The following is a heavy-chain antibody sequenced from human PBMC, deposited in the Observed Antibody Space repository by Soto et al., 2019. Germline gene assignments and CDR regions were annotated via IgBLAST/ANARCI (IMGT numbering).Heavy chain of an antibody. CDR2: IWYDGSNK. Sequence: QVQLVESGGGVVQPGRSLRLSCAASGFTFSSYGMHWVRQAPGKGLEWVAVIWYDGSNKYYADSVKGRFTSSRDNSKNTLYLHMNSLRAEDTAVYYCARDATYQLLSYYYYYYGMDVWGQGTTVTVSS. CDR3: ARDATYQLLSYYYYYYGMDV. J-gene: IGHJ6*02. CDR1: GFTFSSYG. D-gene: IGHD2-2*01. V-gene: IGHV3-33*01.